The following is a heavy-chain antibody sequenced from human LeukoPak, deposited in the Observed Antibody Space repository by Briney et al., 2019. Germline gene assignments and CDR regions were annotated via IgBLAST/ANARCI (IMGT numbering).Heavy chain of an antibody. D-gene: IGHD3-22*01. J-gene: IGHJ4*02. Sequence: ASVKVSCKASGYTLTDYYMHWVRQAPGQGLEWMGRINPNSGGTNYAQKFQGRVTMTKDTSISTVYMELSRLRSDDTAVYYCARVGYYESSGYYEYWGQGTLVTVSS. CDR3: ARVGYYESSGYYEY. V-gene: IGHV1-2*06. CDR2: INPNSGGT. CDR1: GYTLTDYY.